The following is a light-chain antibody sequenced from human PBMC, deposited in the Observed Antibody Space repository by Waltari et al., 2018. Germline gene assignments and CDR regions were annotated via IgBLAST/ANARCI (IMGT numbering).Light chain of an antibody. J-gene: IGLJ1*01. CDR1: NIESKS. V-gene: IGLV3-21*04. Sequence: SYVLTQPPSVSVAPGKTASITCWGNNIESKSVHWYQQKPGQAPILVISYDSDRPSGIPERCSGSNSGKTATLTISRVEAGDEADYYGQVWDANTDPGVFGTGTEVTVL. CDR3: QVWDANTDPGV. CDR2: YDS.